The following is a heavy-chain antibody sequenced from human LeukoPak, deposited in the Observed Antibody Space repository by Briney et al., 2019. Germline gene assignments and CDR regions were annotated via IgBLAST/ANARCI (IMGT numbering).Heavy chain of an antibody. J-gene: IGHJ5*02. Sequence: ASVKVSCKASGYTFTGYYMHWVRQAPGQGLEWMGWINPNSGGTNYAQKFQGRVTMTRDTSISTAYMELSRLRSDDTAVYYCARGGYDFWSGYSPYNWFDPSGQGTLVTVSS. CDR1: GYTFTGYY. CDR2: INPNSGGT. D-gene: IGHD3-3*01. CDR3: ARGGYDFWSGYSPYNWFDP. V-gene: IGHV1-2*02.